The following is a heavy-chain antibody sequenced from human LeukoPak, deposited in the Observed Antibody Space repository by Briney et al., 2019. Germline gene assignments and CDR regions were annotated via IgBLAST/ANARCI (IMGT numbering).Heavy chain of an antibody. CDR1: GGSFSGYY. J-gene: IGHJ6*03. D-gene: IGHD5-12*01. Sequence: SETLCLTCAVYGGSFSGYYWSWIRQPPGKGLEWIGEINHSGSTNYNPSLKSRVTISVDTSKNQFSLKLSSVTAADTAVYYCARGVATITLYYYYYYMDVWGKGTTVTVSS. CDR3: ARGVATITLYYYYYYMDV. CDR2: INHSGST. V-gene: IGHV4-34*01.